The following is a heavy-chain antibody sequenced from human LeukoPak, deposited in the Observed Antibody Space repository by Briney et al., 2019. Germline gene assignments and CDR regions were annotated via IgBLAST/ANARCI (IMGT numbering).Heavy chain of an antibody. CDR1: GFTFCSYS. CDR2: ISSSSSYI. Sequence: GGSLRLSCAASGFTFCSYSMNWVRQAPGKWLEWVSSISSSSSYIYYADSVKGRFTISRDNAENSLYLQMNSLRAEDTAVYYCASGLSGSMVYWGQGTLVTVSS. V-gene: IGHV3-21*01. D-gene: IGHD3-10*01. CDR3: ASGLSGSMVY. J-gene: IGHJ4*02.